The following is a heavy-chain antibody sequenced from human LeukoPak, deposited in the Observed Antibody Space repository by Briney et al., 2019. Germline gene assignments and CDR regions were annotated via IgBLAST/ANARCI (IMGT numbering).Heavy chain of an antibody. CDR2: ISSSSTYI. Sequence: GSLRLSCAASGFTFSSYAMSWVRQAPGKGLEWVSSISSSSTYIYYADSVKGRFTISRDNAKNSLYLQLNSLRAEDTAVYYCAKWSDELLFDPWGQGTLVTVSS. J-gene: IGHJ5*02. CDR3: AKWSDELLFDP. CDR1: GFTFSSYA. V-gene: IGHV3-21*01. D-gene: IGHD1-26*01.